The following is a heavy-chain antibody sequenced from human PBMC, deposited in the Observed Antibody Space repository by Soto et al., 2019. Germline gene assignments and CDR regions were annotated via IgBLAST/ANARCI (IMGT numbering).Heavy chain of an antibody. CDR3: AREVGIYSLQPPYSCIGF. CDR2: INTNNGGA. V-gene: IGHV1-2*02. D-gene: IGHD5-18*01. CDR1: GYTFTDYH. Sequence: ASVKVSCKASGYTFTDYHIHWVRQAPGQGLEFMGWINTNNGGAGSAQQFQGRVTVTRDTSITTVYMELSNLRSDDTAVYYCAREVGIYSLQPPYSCIGFRGQGTFVTVST. J-gene: IGHJ4*01.